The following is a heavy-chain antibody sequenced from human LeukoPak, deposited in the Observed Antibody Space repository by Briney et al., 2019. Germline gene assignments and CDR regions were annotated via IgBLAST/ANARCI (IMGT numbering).Heavy chain of an antibody. CDR2: ISSDGRDK. CDR3: ARDLRRFAAYYFDY. J-gene: IGHJ4*02. CDR1: GFTFSSYE. D-gene: IGHD5/OR15-5a*01. V-gene: IGHV3-30*03. Sequence: GGSLGLSCAASGFTFSSYEMNWVRQAPGKGLEWVAVISSDGRDKHHADSVKGRFTISRDNSKNTLYLQTNSLRAEDTAVYYCARDLRRFAAYYFDYWGQGTLVTVSS.